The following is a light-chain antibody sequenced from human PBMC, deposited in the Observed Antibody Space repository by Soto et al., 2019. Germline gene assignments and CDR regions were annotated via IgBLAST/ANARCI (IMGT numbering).Light chain of an antibody. CDR2: SNN. V-gene: IGLV2-14*03. CDR3: ASWDDSLNGYV. J-gene: IGLJ1*01. Sequence: QSALTQPASVSGSPGQSITISCTGTDSDVGGYNYVSWYQQHPGKAPKLLIYSNNQRPSGVPDRFSGSKSGTSASLAISGLQSEDEADYYCASWDDSLNGYVFGTGTKLTVL. CDR1: DSDVGGYNY.